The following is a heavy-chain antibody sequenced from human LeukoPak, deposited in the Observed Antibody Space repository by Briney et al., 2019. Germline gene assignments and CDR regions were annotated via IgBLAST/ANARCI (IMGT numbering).Heavy chain of an antibody. CDR1: GYSFSHYW. CDR3: ARQGLLASKGLDV. Sequence: GESLKISCQGSGYSFSHYWIAWVRPMPGKGLEWMGIIYPDDSDTTYSPSFQGQVSISADKSINIAYLQWTSLKSSDTAKYYCARQGLLASKGLDVWGQGTTVTVSS. CDR2: IYPDDSDT. J-gene: IGHJ6*02. V-gene: IGHV5-51*01. D-gene: IGHD2/OR15-2a*01.